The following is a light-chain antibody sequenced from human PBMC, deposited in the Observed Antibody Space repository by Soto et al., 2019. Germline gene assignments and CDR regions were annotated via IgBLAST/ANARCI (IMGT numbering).Light chain of an antibody. V-gene: IGKV3-11*01. CDR2: DAS. CDR3: QQRSNWPRT. CDR1: QSVSSY. Sequence: EIVLAQSPGTLSLSPGERATVSCRASQSVSSYLAWYQQKPGQAPRLLIYDASNRATGIPARFSGSGSGTDFTLTISSLEPEDFAVYYCQQRSNWPRTFGQGTKVDIK. J-gene: IGKJ1*01.